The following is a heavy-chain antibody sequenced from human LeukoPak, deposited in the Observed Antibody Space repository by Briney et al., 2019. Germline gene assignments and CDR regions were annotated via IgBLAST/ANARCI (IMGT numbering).Heavy chain of an antibody. J-gene: IGHJ4*02. CDR3: ARNHLVYDSSGYYEN. Sequence: GGSLRLSCAVSGFTFSSYAMSWIRQAPGKGLEWVSYISSSGSTIYYADSVKGRFTISRDNAKNSLYLQMNSLRAEDTAVYYCARNHLVYDSSGYYENWGQGTLVTVSS. D-gene: IGHD3-22*01. V-gene: IGHV3-11*01. CDR2: ISSSGSTI. CDR1: GFTFSSYA.